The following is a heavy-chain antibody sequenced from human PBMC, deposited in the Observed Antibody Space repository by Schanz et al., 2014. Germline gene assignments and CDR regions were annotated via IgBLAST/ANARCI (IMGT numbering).Heavy chain of an antibody. J-gene: IGHJ5*02. CDR3: ATASSPVREAGAGSSLHL. Sequence: VQLVESGGGLVQPGGSLRLSCAASGFTFSSYSMSWVRQAPGKGLEWLGRIKSKTDGETTDYAAPVKGRFSISRDDSQSTLYLQMNSLKIEDTAVYYCATASSPVREAGAGSSLHLWGQGTLVTVSP. CDR2: IKSKTDGETT. V-gene: IGHV3-15*01. D-gene: IGHD6-13*01. CDR1: GFTFSSYS.